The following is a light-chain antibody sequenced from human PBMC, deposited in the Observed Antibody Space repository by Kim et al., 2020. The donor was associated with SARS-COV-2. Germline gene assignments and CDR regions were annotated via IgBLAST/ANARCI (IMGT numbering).Light chain of an antibody. CDR3: QQYAYSPLT. Sequence: EIVLTQSPATLSLSPGERATLSCGASQTINSNFLAWYQQKPGLAPRLLIYDASSRATGIPDRFSGSGSGTDFTLTISRLEPEDFAVYYCQQYAYSPLTFGGGTKVDIK. CDR2: DAS. V-gene: IGKV3D-20*01. CDR1: QTINSNF. J-gene: IGKJ4*01.